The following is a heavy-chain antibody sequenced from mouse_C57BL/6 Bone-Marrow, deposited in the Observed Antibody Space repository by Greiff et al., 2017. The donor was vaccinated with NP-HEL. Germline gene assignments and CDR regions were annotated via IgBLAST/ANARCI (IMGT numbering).Heavy chain of an antibody. J-gene: IGHJ4*01. V-gene: IGHV1-80*01. Sequence: QVHVKQSGAELVKPGASVKISCKASGYAFSSYWMNWVKQRPGKGLEWIGQIYPGDGDTNYNGKFKGKATLTADKSSSTAYMQLSSLTSEDSAVYFCARQEDTVVAGDYAMDYWGQGTSVTVSS. CDR3: ARQEDTVVAGDYAMDY. CDR1: GYAFSSYW. D-gene: IGHD1-1*01. CDR2: IYPGDGDT.